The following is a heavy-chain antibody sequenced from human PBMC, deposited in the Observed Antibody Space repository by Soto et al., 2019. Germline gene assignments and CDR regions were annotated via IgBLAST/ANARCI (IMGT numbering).Heavy chain of an antibody. CDR1: GGSISGGDYY. D-gene: IGHD3-22*01. CDR3: ARQRVWNFYDTSGYLDP. V-gene: IGHV4-30-4*01. J-gene: IGHJ5*02. Sequence: SETLSLTCTVSGGSISGGDYYWTWIRQPPGKGLEWIGYIYYSGNTYYNPSLKSRITMSVDTSKNQFSLNLNSVAAADTAVYYCARQRVWNFYDTSGYLDPWGQGTPVTVSS. CDR2: IYYSGNT.